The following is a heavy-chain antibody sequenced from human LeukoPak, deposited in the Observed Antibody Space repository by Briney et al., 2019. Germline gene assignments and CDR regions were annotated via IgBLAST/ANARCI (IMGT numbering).Heavy chain of an antibody. D-gene: IGHD2-2*01. V-gene: IGHV4-59*08. J-gene: IGHJ4*02. CDR3: ASFRGSTRPGADY. Sequence: SETLSLTCTVSGGSISSYYWSWIRQPPGKGLEWIGYIYYSGSTNYNPSLKSRVTISVDTSKNQFSLKLSSVTAADTAVYYCASFRGSTRPGADYWGQGTLVTVSS. CDR2: IYYSGST. CDR1: GGSISSYY.